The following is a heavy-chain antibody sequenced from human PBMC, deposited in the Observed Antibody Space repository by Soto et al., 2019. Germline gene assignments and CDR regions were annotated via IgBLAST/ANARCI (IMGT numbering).Heavy chain of an antibody. Sequence: SLRRACAASGLTFSSDGMHWVRQAPGKGLVLVAVISHDGSNKYYADSGKGRFTISRDNSKNTLYLQMNSLRAEDTAVYYCAKAANYYDSSGYWIPPKYWGQGT. J-gene: IGHJ4*02. CDR3: AKAANYYDSSGYWIPPKY. CDR1: GLTFSSDG. D-gene: IGHD3-22*01. CDR2: ISHDGSNK. V-gene: IGHV3-30*18.